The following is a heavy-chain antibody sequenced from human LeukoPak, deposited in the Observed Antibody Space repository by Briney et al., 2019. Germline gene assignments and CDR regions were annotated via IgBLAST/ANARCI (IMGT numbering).Heavy chain of an antibody. Sequence: GGSLRLSCLASGFTFSGYSMNWVRQAQGKGLEWVSYISISSTTINYADSVKGRFTISRDNAKNSLYLQMNSLRDEDTAVYYCARVMYGGISYSVDYWGQGTLVTVSS. D-gene: IGHD1-26*01. J-gene: IGHJ4*02. V-gene: IGHV3-48*02. CDR1: GFTFSGYS. CDR3: ARVMYGGISYSVDY. CDR2: ISISSTTI.